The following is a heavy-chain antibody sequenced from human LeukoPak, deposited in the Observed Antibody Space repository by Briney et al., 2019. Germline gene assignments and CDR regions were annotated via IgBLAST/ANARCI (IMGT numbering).Heavy chain of an antibody. CDR2: INHSGST. Sequence: SETLSLTCAVYGGSFSGYYWNWIRQPPGKGLEWIGEINHSGSTNYNPSLKSRVTISVDTSKNQFSLKLSSVTAADTAVYYCGGRGWSEFDYWGQGTLVTVSS. J-gene: IGHJ4*02. D-gene: IGHD6-19*01. V-gene: IGHV4-34*01. CDR1: GGSFSGYY. CDR3: GGRGWSEFDY.